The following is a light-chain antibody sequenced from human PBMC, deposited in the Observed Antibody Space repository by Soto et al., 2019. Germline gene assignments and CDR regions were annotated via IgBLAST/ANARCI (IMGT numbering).Light chain of an antibody. Sequence: RMTQSPSTLSASVGDRVTITCRASQSISSWLAWYQQKPGKAPKLLIYKASSLESGVPSRFSGSGSGTEFTLTICSLQPDDFATYYCQQYNSYWTSGQGTKVDIK. CDR3: QQYNSYWT. V-gene: IGKV1-5*03. CDR1: QSISSW. J-gene: IGKJ1*01. CDR2: KAS.